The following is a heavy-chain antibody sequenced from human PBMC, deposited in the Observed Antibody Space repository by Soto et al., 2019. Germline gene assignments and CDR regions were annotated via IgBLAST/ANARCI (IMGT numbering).Heavy chain of an antibody. V-gene: IGHV3-9*01. CDR1: GFTFDNYA. D-gene: IGHD4-4*01. J-gene: IGHJ4*02. CDR3: ARRHRPSYTSDY. Sequence: EVQLVESGGGLVQPGRSLRLSCAASGFTFDNYAMHWVRQAPGKGLEWVSGISWNSNTIAYADSVKGRFTISRDNAKNSLYLQMNSLRAEDTAFYYCARRHRPSYTSDYWGQGTLVTVSS. CDR2: ISWNSNTI.